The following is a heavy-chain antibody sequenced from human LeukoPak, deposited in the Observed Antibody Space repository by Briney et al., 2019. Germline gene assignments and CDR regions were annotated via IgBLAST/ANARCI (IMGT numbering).Heavy chain of an antibody. CDR3: ATRGAMAAAGTDYYMDV. Sequence: APVKVSCKASGGTFSSYTINWVRQATGQGLEWMGWMNPNSGNTGYAQKFQGRVTMTRNTSISTAYMELSSLRSEDTAVYYCATRGAMAAAGTDYYMDVWGKGTTVTVSS. J-gene: IGHJ6*03. CDR2: MNPNSGNT. CDR1: GGTFSSYT. V-gene: IGHV1-8*02. D-gene: IGHD6-13*01.